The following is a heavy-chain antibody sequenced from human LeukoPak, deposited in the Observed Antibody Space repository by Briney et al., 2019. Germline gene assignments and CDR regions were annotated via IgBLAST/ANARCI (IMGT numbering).Heavy chain of an antibody. J-gene: IGHJ4*02. V-gene: IGHV4-4*07. D-gene: IGHD3-22*01. CDR1: GGSISSYY. CDR2: IYTSGST. Sequence: TSETLSLTRTVSGGSISSYYWSWIRQPAGKGLEWIGRIYTSGSTNYNPSLKSRVTMSVDTSKNQFSLKLSSVTAADTAVYYCARDSFKGGYDSSGYCFDYWGQGTLVTVSS. CDR3: ARDSFKGGYDSSGYCFDY.